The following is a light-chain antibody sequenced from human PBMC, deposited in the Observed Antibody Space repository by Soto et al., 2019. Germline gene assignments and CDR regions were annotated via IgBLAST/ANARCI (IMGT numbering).Light chain of an antibody. Sequence: DIQMTQSPSSVSASVGDRVTITCRASQGISTWLAWYQQKPGSAPKLLTYAASSLQSGVPSRFSGSGSGTYFTLTITSLQPEDFATYYCLQSDSFPHTFGQGTKLQIK. CDR2: AAS. V-gene: IGKV1-12*01. CDR3: LQSDSFPHT. CDR1: QGISTW. J-gene: IGKJ2*01.